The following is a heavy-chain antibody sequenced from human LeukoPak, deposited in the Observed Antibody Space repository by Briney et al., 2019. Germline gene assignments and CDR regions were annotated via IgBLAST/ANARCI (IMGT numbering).Heavy chain of an antibody. CDR3: VRGTGY. CDR1: GFTCSTYV. CDR2: ISSNGDNT. V-gene: IGHV3-64D*06. Sequence: GGSLRLSCSVSGFTCSTYVMHWVRQAPGKGLEYVSAISSNGDNTYYADSVKGRFTISRDNCKNTLYLQMSSLRADDTAVYYCVRGTGYWGQGTLVTVSS. J-gene: IGHJ4*02.